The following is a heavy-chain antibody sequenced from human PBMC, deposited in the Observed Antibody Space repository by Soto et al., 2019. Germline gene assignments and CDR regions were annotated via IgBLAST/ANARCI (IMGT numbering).Heavy chain of an antibody. CDR1: GFTFSSYG. V-gene: IGHV3-33*01. J-gene: IGHJ4*02. D-gene: IGHD5-12*01. Sequence: QVQLVESGGGVVQPGRSLRLSCAASGFTFSSYGMHWVRQAPGKGLEWVAVIWYDGSNKYYADSVKGRFTISRDNSKNTLYLQMNSLRAEDTAVYYCASRDGYSDYWGQGTLVTVSS. CDR3: ASRDGYSDY. CDR2: IWYDGSNK.